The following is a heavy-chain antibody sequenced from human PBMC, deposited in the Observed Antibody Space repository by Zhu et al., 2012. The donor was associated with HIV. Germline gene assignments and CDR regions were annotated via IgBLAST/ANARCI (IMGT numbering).Heavy chain of an antibody. V-gene: IGHV3-48*01. CDR3: ARDSDYYGSGIYYPFDY. J-gene: IGHJ4*02. CDR2: IGSRSTTI. CDR1: GFTFSSYT. D-gene: IGHD3-10*01. Sequence: EVQLVESGGGLVQPGGSLRLSCAASGFTFSSYTMNWVRQAPGKGLEWVSYIGSRSTTIYYADSVKGRFTISRDNAKNSLYLQMNSLRAEDTAVYYCARDSDYYGSGIYYPFDYVGPGNPGHRLL.